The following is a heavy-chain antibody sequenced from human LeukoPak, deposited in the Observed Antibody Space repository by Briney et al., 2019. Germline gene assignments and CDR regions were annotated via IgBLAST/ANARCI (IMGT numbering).Heavy chain of an antibody. V-gene: IGHV3-49*03. CDR1: GFTFGDYA. D-gene: IGHD3-9*01. J-gene: IGHJ4*02. CDR2: IRSKAYGGTT. CDR3: TRVLRYFDWSYYFDY. Sequence: GRSLGLSCTASGFTFGDYAMSWFRQAPGKGLEWVGFIRSKAYGGTTEYAASVKGGFTISRDDSKSIAYLQMNSLKTEDTAVYYCTRVLRYFDWSYYFDYWGQGTLVTVSS.